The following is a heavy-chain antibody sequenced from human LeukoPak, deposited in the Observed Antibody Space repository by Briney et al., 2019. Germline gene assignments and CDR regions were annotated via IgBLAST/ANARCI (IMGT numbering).Heavy chain of an antibody. Sequence: ASAKVSCKASGYTFTSNYIHWVRQAPGQGLEWMGMIYPRDGSTSYAQKFQGRVTVTRDTSTSTVHMELSGLRSEDTAVYYCARDQEGFDYWGQRTLVTVSS. CDR3: ARDQEGFDY. J-gene: IGHJ4*02. CDR1: GYTFTSNY. CDR2: IYPRDGST. V-gene: IGHV1-46*01.